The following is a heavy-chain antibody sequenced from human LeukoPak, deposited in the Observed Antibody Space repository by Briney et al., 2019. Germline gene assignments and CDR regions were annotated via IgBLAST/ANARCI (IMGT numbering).Heavy chain of an antibody. CDR2: INHSGGT. V-gene: IGHV4-34*01. D-gene: IGHD5-24*01. Sequence: SETLSLTCAVHGGSFSGYYWSWIRQPAGKGLEWIGEINHSGGTNYNPSLKSRVTISVDTSKNQFSLKLSSVTAADTAVYYCADGYDYWGQGTLVTVSS. CDR1: GGSFSGYY. CDR3: ADGYDY. J-gene: IGHJ4*02.